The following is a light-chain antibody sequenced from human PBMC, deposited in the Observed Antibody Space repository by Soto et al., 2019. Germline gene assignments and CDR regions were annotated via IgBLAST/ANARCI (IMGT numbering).Light chain of an antibody. CDR2: KAS. Sequence: DIQMTQSPSTLSASVGDRVTITCRASQSISSWLAWYQQKPGKAPKLLIYKASSLESGVPSRFSGSGSGTEFTLTISSLQPDDVATYYCQQYNSYSVYTFGQGTKLEIK. CDR3: QQYNSYSVYT. V-gene: IGKV1-5*03. CDR1: QSISSW. J-gene: IGKJ2*01.